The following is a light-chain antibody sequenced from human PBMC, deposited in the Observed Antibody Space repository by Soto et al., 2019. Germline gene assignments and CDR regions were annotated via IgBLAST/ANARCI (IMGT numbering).Light chain of an antibody. V-gene: IGKV3-11*02. CDR2: EAF. J-gene: IGKJ5*01. Sequence: EIVLTQSQAPLSLSPGERATLSCRASQSVTSFLAWYQQRPGQAPRLLIYEAFTRATGVPARVRGSGSRRYFTLTFSSLEPEDFAFYYCQLLSNWQITFCQGTRREIK. CDR1: QSVTSF. CDR3: QLLSNWQIT.